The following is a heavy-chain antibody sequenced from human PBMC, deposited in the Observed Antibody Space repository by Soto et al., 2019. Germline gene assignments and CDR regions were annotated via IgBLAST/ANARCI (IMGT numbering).Heavy chain of an antibody. CDR2: TYYRSKWYN. CDR1: GDSVSRNSAA. D-gene: IGHD6-25*01. Sequence: PSQALSLTCAISGDSVSRNSAAWHWIRQSPSRGLEWLGRTYYRSKWYNDYAVSVKGRITINPDTSKNQFSLQLNSVTPEDTAVYYCARGGYYSGWHWRQGGLVTVS. V-gene: IGHV6-1*01. J-gene: IGHJ4*02. CDR3: ARGGYYSGWH.